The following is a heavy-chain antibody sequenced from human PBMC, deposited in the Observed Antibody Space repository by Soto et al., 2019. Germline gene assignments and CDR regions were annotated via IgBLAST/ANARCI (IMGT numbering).Heavy chain of an antibody. CDR3: ARDSSGRHDY. CDR1: GGSVRSGSYY. V-gene: IGHV4-61*01. Sequence: SETLSLTCSVSGGSVRSGSYYWTWIRQPPGKGLEWIGYIYQSGTTNYNASLKSRVTISIDTSRNQFFLKLNSVTAADTAVYYCARDSSGRHDYWGQGTLVTVSS. CDR2: IYQSGTT. J-gene: IGHJ4*02. D-gene: IGHD3-22*01.